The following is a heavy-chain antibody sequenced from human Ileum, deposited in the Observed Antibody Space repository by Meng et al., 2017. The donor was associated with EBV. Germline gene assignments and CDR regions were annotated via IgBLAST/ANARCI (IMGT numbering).Heavy chain of an antibody. CDR1: GCSISSTNR. CDR3: ARAAPGTSAYYD. Sequence: QASAPRHVQPSSTLSRSSPVFGCSISSTNRRPWIRQPPGHGLTYIEYFYHCGSTSYNPSLRSRVTMSVDTSKNQSTLNLNSMTAVYTAVYDCARAAPGTSAYYDWGQGTLVTVSS. V-gene: IGHV4-28*03. D-gene: IGHD3-22*01. J-gene: IGHJ4*02. CDR2: FYHCGST.